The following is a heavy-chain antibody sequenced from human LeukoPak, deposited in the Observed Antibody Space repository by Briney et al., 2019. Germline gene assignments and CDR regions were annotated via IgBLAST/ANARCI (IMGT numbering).Heavy chain of an antibody. CDR2: IIPIFGTA. V-gene: IGHV1-69*13. Sequence: ASVKVSCKASGGTFSSYAISWVRQAPGQGLEWMGGIIPIFGTANYPQKFQGRVTITADESTNTAYMELSSLRSEDTAVYYCFVLLWFGELFPIFDYWGQGTLVTVSS. J-gene: IGHJ4*02. D-gene: IGHD3-10*01. CDR3: FVLLWFGELFPIFDY. CDR1: GGTFSSYA.